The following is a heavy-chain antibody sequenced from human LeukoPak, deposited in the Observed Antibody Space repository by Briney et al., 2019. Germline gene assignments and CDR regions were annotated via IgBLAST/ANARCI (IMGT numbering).Heavy chain of an antibody. Sequence: SETLSLTCTVSGGSISSYYWSWIRQPPGKGLEWIGYIYYSGSTNYNPSLKSRVTISVDTSKNQFSLKLSSVTAADTAVYYCARVVYSSSWYGNYYYYYMDVWGKGTTVTVSS. CDR3: ARVVYSSSWYGNYYYYYMDV. CDR1: GGSISSYY. V-gene: IGHV4-59*01. J-gene: IGHJ6*03. D-gene: IGHD6-13*01. CDR2: IYYSGST.